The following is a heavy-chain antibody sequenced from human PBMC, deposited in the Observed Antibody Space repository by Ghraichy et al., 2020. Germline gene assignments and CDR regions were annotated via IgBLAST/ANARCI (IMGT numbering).Heavy chain of an antibody. V-gene: IGHV3-23*01. CDR2: ISSTGAGT. J-gene: IGHJ4*02. D-gene: IGHD3-16*01. Sequence: GGSLRLSCTASGFTFSNYAMNWVRQAPGKGLEWVSGISSTGAGTYYADSVEGRFTISRDNSKNTLLHQMSSLRAEDTAIYYCARDESEFMITLFDYWGQGTLVTVSS. CDR3: ARDESEFMITLFDY. CDR1: GFTFSNYA.